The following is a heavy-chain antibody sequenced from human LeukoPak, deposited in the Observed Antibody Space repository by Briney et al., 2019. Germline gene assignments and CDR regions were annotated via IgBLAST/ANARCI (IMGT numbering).Heavy chain of an antibody. V-gene: IGHV4-39*01. J-gene: IGHJ4*02. CDR2: IYYGQTI. CDR1: AASISSSSHH. CDR3: ASLSKYYYESRGFFDY. Sequence: PSETLSLTCTISAASISSSSHHWGWIRQSPGKGLEWIGSIYYGQTIYYNPSLNSRVTISVVTSKDQFILQLNSVTAADTAVYYCASLSKYYYESRGFFDYWGQGTLVTVSS. D-gene: IGHD3-22*01.